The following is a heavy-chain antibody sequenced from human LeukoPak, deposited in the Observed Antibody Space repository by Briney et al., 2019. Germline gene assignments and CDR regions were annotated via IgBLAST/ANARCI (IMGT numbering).Heavy chain of an antibody. Sequence: SETLSLTCSVSGGSISSYYWSWIRQPPGKRLEWIGYIYYSGSTNYNPSLKSRIIISVDRSKNQFSLKLSSLTAADTATYYCAREETARTNAYDIWGQGTLVTVSS. J-gene: IGHJ3*02. D-gene: IGHD5-24*01. CDR1: GGSISSYY. CDR2: IYYSGST. CDR3: AREETARTNAYDI. V-gene: IGHV4-59*12.